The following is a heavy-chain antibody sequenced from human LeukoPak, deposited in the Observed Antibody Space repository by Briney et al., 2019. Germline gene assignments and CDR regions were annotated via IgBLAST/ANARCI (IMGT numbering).Heavy chain of an antibody. Sequence: GGSLRLSCAASGFTFSSYSMNWVRQAPGKGLEWVSYISSSGSTIYYADSVKGRFTISRDNAKNSLYLQMNSLRAEDTAVYYCARLGYGSSWGYFDYWGQGTLVTVSS. D-gene: IGHD6-13*01. CDR3: ARLGYGSSWGYFDY. CDR2: ISSSGSTI. V-gene: IGHV3-48*04. CDR1: GFTFSSYS. J-gene: IGHJ4*02.